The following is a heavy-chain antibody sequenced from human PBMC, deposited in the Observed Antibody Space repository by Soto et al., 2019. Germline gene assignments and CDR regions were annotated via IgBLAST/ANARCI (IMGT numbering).Heavy chain of an antibody. Sequence: PGGSLRLSCAASGVSFSDHYMDWVRQAPGKGLEWVARTRNKANRYTTEYAASVKGRFTISRDDSKNSLYLQMSSLQTEDTAVYYCGRVGDYNFWSGPGYWGQGTLVTVSS. D-gene: IGHD3-3*01. CDR2: TRNKANRYTT. V-gene: IGHV3-72*01. J-gene: IGHJ4*02. CDR1: GVSFSDHY. CDR3: GRVGDYNFWSGPGY.